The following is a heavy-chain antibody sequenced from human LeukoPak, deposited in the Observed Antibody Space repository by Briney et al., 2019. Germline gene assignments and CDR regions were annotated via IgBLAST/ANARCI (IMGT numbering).Heavy chain of an antibody. V-gene: IGHV4-59*08. D-gene: IGHD2-15*01. CDR1: GDSVTSSY. CDR3: ARLDCLIEGCYNH. CDR2: VSSDGTT. J-gene: IGHJ4*02. Sequence: PSETLSLTCSVSGDSVTSSYWNWIRQPPGMGLEWIGYVSSDGTTNYNPSLRSRLRMSVDTAKNDISLNLTSVTAADTAIYYCARLDCLIEGCYNHWGRGTLVTVSS.